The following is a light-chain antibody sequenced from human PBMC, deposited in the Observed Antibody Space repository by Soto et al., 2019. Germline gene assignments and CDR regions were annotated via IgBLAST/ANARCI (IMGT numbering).Light chain of an antibody. CDR1: QSISSW. V-gene: IGKV1-5*03. J-gene: IGKJ1*01. Sequence: DIQMTQSPSTLSASVGDRVTITCRASQSISSWLDWYQQKPGKAPKLLIYKACSLESGVPSRFSGSGSGREFTLTISSLQPDDFATYYCQQYNSYWTFGQGTKVDIK. CDR2: KAC. CDR3: QQYNSYWT.